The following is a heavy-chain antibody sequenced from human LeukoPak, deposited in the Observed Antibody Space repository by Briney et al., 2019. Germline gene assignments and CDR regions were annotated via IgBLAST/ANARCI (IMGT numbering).Heavy chain of an antibody. Sequence: ASVKVSCKASGYTFTGYYMHWVRQAPGQGLEWMGWINPNSGATNYAQKFQGRVTMTRDTSISTAYMELSRLRSDDTAVYYCARAGGRNYYYYYMDVWGKGTTVTVSS. CDR3: ARAGGRNYYYYYMDV. J-gene: IGHJ6*03. V-gene: IGHV1-2*02. CDR2: INPNSGAT. D-gene: IGHD1-14*01. CDR1: GYTFTGYY.